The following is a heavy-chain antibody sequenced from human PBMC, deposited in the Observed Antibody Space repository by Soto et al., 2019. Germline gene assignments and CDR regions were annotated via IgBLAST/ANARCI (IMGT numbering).Heavy chain of an antibody. Sequence: QVQLVQSGAEVKKPGSSVKVSCKASGGTFSSYAISWVRQAPGQGLEWMGGIIPIFGTANYAQKFQGRVTITADESTSTAYMELSSLISEDTAVDYCARDYPAAAAASTYSSGMDVWGQGTTVTVSS. D-gene: IGHD6-13*01. V-gene: IGHV1-69*01. CDR1: GGTFSSYA. J-gene: IGHJ6*02. CDR3: ARDYPAAAAASTYSSGMDV. CDR2: IIPIFGTA.